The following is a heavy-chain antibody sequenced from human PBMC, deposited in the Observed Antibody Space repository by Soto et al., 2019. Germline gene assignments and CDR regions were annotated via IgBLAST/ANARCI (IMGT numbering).Heavy chain of an antibody. J-gene: IGHJ4*02. CDR2: LSDSGDSI. CDR3: AKVSSSWYAGFFDL. Sequence: EVQLVESGGGLVQPGRSLRLSCTASGFTFSSHAMTWVRQAPGKGLEWVSGLSDSGDSIYYADSVKGRFTIYRDNSMNTLYLQMNTLRVEDTPVYYCAKVSSSWYAGFFDLWGQGTLVTVSS. CDR1: GFTFSSHA. D-gene: IGHD6-13*01. V-gene: IGHV3-23*04.